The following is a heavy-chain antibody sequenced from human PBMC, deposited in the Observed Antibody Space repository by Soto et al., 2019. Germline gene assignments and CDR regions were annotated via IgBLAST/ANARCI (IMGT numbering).Heavy chain of an antibody. CDR2: ISAYNGNT. J-gene: IGHJ5*02. Sequence: ASVKVSCKASGYTFTSYAICWARQAPGQGLEWMGWISAYNGNTNYAQKLQGRVTMPTDTSTSTAYMELRSLRSDDTAVYYCARAYGSGSYYSGLVWWFDPWGQGTLVTVSS. CDR3: ARAYGSGSYYSGLVWWFDP. D-gene: IGHD3-10*01. V-gene: IGHV1-18*01. CDR1: GYTFTSYA.